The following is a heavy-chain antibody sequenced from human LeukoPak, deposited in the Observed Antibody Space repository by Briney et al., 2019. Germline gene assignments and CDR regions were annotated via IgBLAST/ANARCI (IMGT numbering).Heavy chain of an antibody. Sequence: PSETLSLTCTVSGGSISRSLYYWGWIRQPPGKGLEWIGSIYHSGSTYYNPFLKSRVTIAVDTSKNQFSLKLSSVTAADTAVYHCARHEVAMADTAYWGQGILVTVSS. V-gene: IGHV4-39*01. CDR3: ARHEVAMADTAY. D-gene: IGHD6-19*01. J-gene: IGHJ4*02. CDR2: IYHSGST. CDR1: GGSISRSLYY.